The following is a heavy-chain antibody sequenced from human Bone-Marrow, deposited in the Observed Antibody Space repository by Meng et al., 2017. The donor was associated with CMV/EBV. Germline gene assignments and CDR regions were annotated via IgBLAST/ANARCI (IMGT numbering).Heavy chain of an antibody. J-gene: IGHJ6*02. CDR3: ARDRASSWYNVYYYYGMDV. Sequence: GGSLRLSCAASGFTFSSYAMHWVRQAPGKGLEWVAVISYDGSNKYYADSVKGRFTISRDNSKNTLYLQMNSLRAEDTAVYYCARDRASSWYNVYYYYGMDVWGQGTTVTVSS. V-gene: IGHV3-30-3*01. CDR2: ISYDGSNK. CDR1: GFTFSSYA. D-gene: IGHD6-13*01.